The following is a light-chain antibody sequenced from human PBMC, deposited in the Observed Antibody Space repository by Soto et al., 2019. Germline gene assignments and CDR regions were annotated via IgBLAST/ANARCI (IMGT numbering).Light chain of an antibody. Sequence: EIVMTQSPTTLSLSLGERATLSCRASQYITIYLAWYQQKPGQAPRLLIYDASNRATGIPARFSGSGSGTDFTLTISSLEPEDFAVYYCQQRTDWPITFGQGTRLEIK. J-gene: IGKJ5*01. CDR2: DAS. CDR1: QYITIY. CDR3: QQRTDWPIT. V-gene: IGKV3-11*01.